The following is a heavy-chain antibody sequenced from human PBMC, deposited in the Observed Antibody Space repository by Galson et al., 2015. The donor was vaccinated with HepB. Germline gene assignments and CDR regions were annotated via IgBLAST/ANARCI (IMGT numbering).Heavy chain of an antibody. J-gene: IGHJ6*02. CDR3: ARDEYSSGWYFSDYYYGMDV. V-gene: IGHV3-11*06. CDR2: ISSSSSYT. Sequence: SLRLSCAASGFTLSDYYMSWIRQAPGTGLEWVSYISSSSSYTKYADSVKGRFTISRDNSKNTLYLQMGSLRAEDMAVYYCARDEYSSGWYFSDYYYGMDVWGQGTTVTVSS. CDR1: GFTLSDYY. D-gene: IGHD6-19*01.